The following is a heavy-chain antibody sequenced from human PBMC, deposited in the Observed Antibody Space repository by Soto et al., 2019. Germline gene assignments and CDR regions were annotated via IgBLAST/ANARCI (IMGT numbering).Heavy chain of an antibody. CDR2: IYYSGRT. CDR1: GGSISSGDYY. Sequence: QVQLQESGPGLVKPSQTLSLTCTVSGGSISSGDYYWSWIRQPPGKGLEWIGYIYYSGRTYYNPSLKSRVTISVDTSKNQFSLKLSSVTAADTAVYYCARERTYYYDSSGYQQAFDYWGQGTLVTVSS. V-gene: IGHV4-30-4*01. D-gene: IGHD3-22*01. CDR3: ARERTYYYDSSGYQQAFDY. J-gene: IGHJ4*02.